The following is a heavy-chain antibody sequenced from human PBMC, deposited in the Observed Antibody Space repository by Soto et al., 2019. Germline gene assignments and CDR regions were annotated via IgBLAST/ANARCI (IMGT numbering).Heavy chain of an antibody. J-gene: IGHJ4*02. Sequence: SETLSLTCTVSGGSVNSYYWSWIRQPPGKGLEWIGYIFYSGSTKSNPSLKSRVTMSVDMSKNQFSLRLTSVTAADTAVYYCARVFPSYCGGDCSYFDSWGQGTLVTVS. CDR2: IFYSGST. CDR1: GGSVNSYY. CDR3: ARVFPSYCGGDCSYFDS. V-gene: IGHV4-59*02. D-gene: IGHD2-21*02.